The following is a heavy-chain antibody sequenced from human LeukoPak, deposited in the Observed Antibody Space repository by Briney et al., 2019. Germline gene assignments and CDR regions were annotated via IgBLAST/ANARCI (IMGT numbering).Heavy chain of an antibody. V-gene: IGHV3-11*05. CDR2: ISHAGTYT. D-gene: IGHD3-3*01. Sequence: PGGSLRLSCVASGFTFSDYYMTWVRQAPGKGLEWVSYISHAGTYTNYADSVKGRFTISRDNSKNTLYLQMNSLRAEDTAVYYCAKERLRFLEWLSATSSYYFDYWGRGTLVTVSS. CDR3: AKERLRFLEWLSATSSYYFDY. J-gene: IGHJ4*02. CDR1: GFTFSDYY.